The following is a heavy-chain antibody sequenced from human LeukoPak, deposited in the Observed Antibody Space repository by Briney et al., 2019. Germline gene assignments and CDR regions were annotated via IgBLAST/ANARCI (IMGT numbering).Heavy chain of an antibody. D-gene: IGHD3-10*01. CDR2: IYYSGST. CDR3: AGSGMGHYYYYYMDV. CDR1: GGSISSSSYY. Sequence: SETLSLTCTVSGGSISSSSYYWGWIRQPPGKGLEWIRSIYYSGSTYYNPSLKSRVTISVDTSTNQFSLKLSSVTAADTAVYYCAGSGMGHYYYYYMDVWGKGTTVTVSS. J-gene: IGHJ6*03. V-gene: IGHV4-39*07.